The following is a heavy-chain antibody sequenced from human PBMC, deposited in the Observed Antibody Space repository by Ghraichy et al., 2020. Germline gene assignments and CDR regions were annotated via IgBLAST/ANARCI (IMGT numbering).Heavy chain of an antibody. D-gene: IGHD3-3*01. J-gene: IGHJ4*02. CDR1: GDSITSGGYY. Sequence: SETLSLTCTVSGDSITSGGYYWTWIRQHPDKGLEWIGYVHYTGSTYYNPSLENRVSISIDTSQNQFSLRLTSVTAADTAVYYCARDGAWNTNLEGLFDLWGRGTLVAVSS. CDR2: VHYTGST. V-gene: IGHV4-31*03. CDR3: ARDGAWNTNLEGLFDL.